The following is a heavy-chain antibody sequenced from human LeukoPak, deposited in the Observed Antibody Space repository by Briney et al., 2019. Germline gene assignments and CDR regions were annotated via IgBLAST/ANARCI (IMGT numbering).Heavy chain of an antibody. Sequence: GGSLRLSCAASGFAFSSYAMSWVRQAPGRGLEWVSGISGSGGSTYYADSVKGRLTISRDNSKNTLYLQMNSLRPEDTAVYYCAKIQQLARNYFDYWGQGTLVTVSS. J-gene: IGHJ4*02. D-gene: IGHD6-13*01. CDR1: GFAFSSYA. CDR2: ISGSGGST. CDR3: AKIQQLARNYFDY. V-gene: IGHV3-23*01.